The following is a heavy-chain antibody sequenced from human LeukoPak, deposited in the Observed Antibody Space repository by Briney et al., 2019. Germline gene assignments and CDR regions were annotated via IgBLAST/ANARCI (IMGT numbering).Heavy chain of an antibody. Sequence: GRSLSLSCAVSGFTFSSYSMHWVRQAPGKGMEWVAVISYDGSNKYYADSVKGRFTISRDNSKNTLYLQMNSLRAEDTAVYYCARDSAMIVVVNLDYWGQGTPVTVSS. J-gene: IGHJ4*02. CDR3: ARDSAMIVVVNLDY. V-gene: IGHV3-30-3*01. CDR1: GFTFSSYS. CDR2: ISYDGSNK. D-gene: IGHD3-22*01.